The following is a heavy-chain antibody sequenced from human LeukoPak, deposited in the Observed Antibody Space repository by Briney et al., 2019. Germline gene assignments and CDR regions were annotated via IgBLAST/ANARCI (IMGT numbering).Heavy chain of an antibody. CDR2: ISSKAYGGTT. CDR3: TRDGGYSYGHFDY. D-gene: IGHD5-18*01. Sequence: GGPLRLSCGASGFIFSDHYMDGVRKARGKGLEWVGFISSKAYGGTTEYVASVKGRFPISRVDSTSIAYLQMNSLKTEDTTVYYCTRDGGYSYGHFDYWGQGTMVTVSS. J-gene: IGHJ4*02. V-gene: IGHV3-22*01. CDR1: GFIFSDHY.